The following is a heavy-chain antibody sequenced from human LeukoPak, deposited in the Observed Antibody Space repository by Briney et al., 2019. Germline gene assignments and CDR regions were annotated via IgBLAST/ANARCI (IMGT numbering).Heavy chain of an antibody. V-gene: IGHV1-69*04. CDR2: IIPTLGIA. CDR1: GGTFSSYA. J-gene: IGHJ4*02. CDR3: ELLAAAGTRFDY. D-gene: IGHD6-13*01. Sequence: SVKVSCKASGGTFSSYAISWVRQAPGQGLEWMGRIIPTLGIANYAQKFQGRVTITAGKSTSTAYMELSSLRSEDTAVYYCELLAAAGTRFDYWGQGTLVTVSS.